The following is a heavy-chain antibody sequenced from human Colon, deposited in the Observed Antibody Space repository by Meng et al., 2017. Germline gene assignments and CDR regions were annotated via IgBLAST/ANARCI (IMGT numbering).Heavy chain of an antibody. J-gene: IGHJ5*02. CDR1: GGSVSSGHY. V-gene: IGHV4-31*11. CDR2: INHSGST. D-gene: IGHD1-1*01. CDR3: ARGLNEGGLAHNWFDP. Sequence: QGPPQEAGPRLAKTPGTLSLPWAVSGGSVSSGHYWTWIRQDPGKGLEWIGIINHSGSTYYNPSLKSRVTMSLDTSKQQFSLKLISVTAADTAVYFCARGLNEGGLAHNWFDPWGQGTLVTVSS.